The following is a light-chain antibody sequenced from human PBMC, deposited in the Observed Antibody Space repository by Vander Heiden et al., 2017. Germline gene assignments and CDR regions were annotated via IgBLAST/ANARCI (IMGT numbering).Light chain of an antibody. CDR1: QSNSSY. J-gene: IGKJ4*01. CDR2: AAS. CDR3: QQCYSTPLT. Sequence: DIQMTQSPSCLSASVGDRVTITCRASQSNSSYLNWYQQKPGKAPKLLIYAASSLQSGVPSRFSGSGSGTDFTLTISSLQPEDFATYYCQQCYSTPLTFGGGTKVEIK. V-gene: IGKV1-39*01.